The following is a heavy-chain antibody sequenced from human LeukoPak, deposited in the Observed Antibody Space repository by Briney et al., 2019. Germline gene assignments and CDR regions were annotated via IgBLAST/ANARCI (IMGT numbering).Heavy chain of an antibody. CDR2: IYTSGST. Sequence: SETLSLTCTVSGGSISSYYWSWIRQPAGKGLEWIGRIYTSGSTNYNPSLKSRVTMSVDTSKNQFSLKLSSVTAADTAVFYCARSLAFAYCGGDCQGAFDIWGLGTMVTVSS. J-gene: IGHJ3*02. V-gene: IGHV4-4*07. CDR3: ARSLAFAYCGGDCQGAFDI. CDR1: GGSISSYY. D-gene: IGHD2-21*02.